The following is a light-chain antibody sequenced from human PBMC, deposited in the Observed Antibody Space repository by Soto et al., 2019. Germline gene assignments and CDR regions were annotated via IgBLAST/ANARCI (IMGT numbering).Light chain of an antibody. CDR2: GNR. Sequence: QYVLTQPPSVSGAPGQRVTISCTGTNSNLGAGYDVHWYQQLPGAAPKLVIFGNRNRPSGVPERFSGSKSGTSASLAITGLQAEDEADYYCQAYDYSLTAFVFGGGTKLTVL. CDR3: QAYDYSLTAFV. V-gene: IGLV1-40*01. J-gene: IGLJ3*02. CDR1: NSNLGAGYD.